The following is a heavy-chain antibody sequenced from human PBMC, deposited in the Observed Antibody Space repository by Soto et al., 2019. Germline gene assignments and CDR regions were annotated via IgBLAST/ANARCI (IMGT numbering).Heavy chain of an antibody. Sequence: GESLKISWKGSGCSFTSYWIGWVRQMPGKSLEWMGIIYPGDSDTRYSPSFQGQVTISADNAKNSLYLQMNSLRDEDTAVYYCARVGEQWLVVSNYYYYGMDVWGQGTTVTVSS. CDR1: GCSFTSYW. D-gene: IGHD6-19*01. V-gene: IGHV5-51*01. CDR3: ARVGEQWLVVSNYYYYGMDV. CDR2: IYPGDSDT. J-gene: IGHJ6*02.